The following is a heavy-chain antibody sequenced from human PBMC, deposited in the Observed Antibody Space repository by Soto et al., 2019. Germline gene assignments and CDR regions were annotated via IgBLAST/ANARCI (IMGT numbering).Heavy chain of an antibody. CDR3: ARGPSCSSTSCYESVYYYGMDV. J-gene: IGHJ6*02. V-gene: IGHV1-69*01. Sequence: QVQLVQSGAEVKKPGSSVKVSCKASGGTFSSYAISWVRQAPGQGLEWMGGIIPIFGTANYAQKFQGRVTITADESTSTAYMELSSLRSEDTAVYYCARGPSCSSTSCYESVYYYGMDVWGQGTTVTVSS. D-gene: IGHD2-2*01. CDR1: GGTFSSYA. CDR2: IIPIFGTA.